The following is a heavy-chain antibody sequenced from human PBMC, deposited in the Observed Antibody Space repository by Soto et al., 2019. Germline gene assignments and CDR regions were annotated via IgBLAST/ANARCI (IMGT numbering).Heavy chain of an antibody. CDR3: AREARYSSSWLRRDY. CDR2: IYYSGST. D-gene: IGHD6-13*01. CDR1: GGSISSSSYY. J-gene: IGHJ4*02. Sequence: SETLSLTCTVSGGSISSSSYYWGWIRQPPGKGLEWIGSIYYSGSTYYNPSLKSRVTISVDTSKNQFSLKLSSVTAADTAVYYCAREARYSSSWLRRDYWGQGTLVTVSS. V-gene: IGHV4-39*02.